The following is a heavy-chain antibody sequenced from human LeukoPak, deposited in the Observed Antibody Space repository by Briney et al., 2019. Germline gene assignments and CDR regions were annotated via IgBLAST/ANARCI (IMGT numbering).Heavy chain of an antibody. CDR1: GFTLSSYA. Sequence: GGSLRLSCAASGFTLSSYAMHWVHQAPGKGLEWVAVISYDGSNKYYADSVKGRFTISRDNSKNTLYLQMNSLRAEDTAVYYCAKETYYYDSSGYYYVSGYFDYWGQGTLVTVSS. CDR3: AKETYYYDSSGYYYVSGYFDY. D-gene: IGHD3-22*01. V-gene: IGHV3-30-3*01. J-gene: IGHJ4*02. CDR2: ISYDGSNK.